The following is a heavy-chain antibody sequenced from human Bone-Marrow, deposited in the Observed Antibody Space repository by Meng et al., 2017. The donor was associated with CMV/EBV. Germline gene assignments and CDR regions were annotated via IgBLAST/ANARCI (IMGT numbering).Heavy chain of an antibody. CDR3: ARADIVVVPAATYYYYYGMAV. CDR2: ISSSSSYI. Sequence: GESLKISCAASGFTFSSYSMNWVRQAPGKGLEWVSSISSSSSYIYYADSVKGRFTISRDNAKNSLYLQMNSLRAEDTAVYYCARADIVVVPAATYYYYYGMAVWGQGTTVTVSS. J-gene: IGHJ6*02. CDR1: GFTFSSYS. D-gene: IGHD2-2*01. V-gene: IGHV3-21*01.